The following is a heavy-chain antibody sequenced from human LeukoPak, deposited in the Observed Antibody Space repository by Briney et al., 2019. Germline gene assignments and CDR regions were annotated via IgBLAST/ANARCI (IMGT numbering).Heavy chain of an antibody. Sequence: GRSLRLSCTTSGFTLGDYGVNWVRQAPGKGLEWVGFIRSKPYGGTTEYAASVKGRFTISRDDSKSIAYLQIKSLQTEDTAVYFCTRIRMQKPLDYWGQGTLVTVSS. J-gene: IGHJ4*02. V-gene: IGHV3-49*04. CDR3: TRIRMQKPLDY. CDR2: IRSKPYGGTT. CDR1: GFTLGDYG. D-gene: IGHD2-8*01.